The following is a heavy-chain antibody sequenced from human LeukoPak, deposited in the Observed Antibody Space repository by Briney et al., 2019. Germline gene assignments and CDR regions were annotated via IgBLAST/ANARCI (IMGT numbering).Heavy chain of an antibody. CDR3: ARSYCSSTSCHRIAIDY. V-gene: IGHV3-64*01. D-gene: IGHD2-2*01. Sequence: PGGSLRLSCAASGFTFSSYAMHWVRQAPGKGLEYVSAISSNGGSTYYANSVKGRFTISRDNSRNTLYLQMGSLRAEDMAVYYCARSYCSSTSCHRIAIDYWGQGTLVTVSS. J-gene: IGHJ4*02. CDR2: ISSNGGST. CDR1: GFTFSSYA.